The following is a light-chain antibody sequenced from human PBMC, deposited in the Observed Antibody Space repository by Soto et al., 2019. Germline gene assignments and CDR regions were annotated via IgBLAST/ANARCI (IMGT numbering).Light chain of an antibody. CDR1: QSVSSN. CDR3: QQYNSWPLT. V-gene: IGKV3D-15*01. Sequence: EIVMTQSPATLSVSPGERATLSCRASQSVSSNLAWYQQQFGQTPRLLIYGASTRATGIPARFSGSGSGTEFTLTVSSLQSEDFAVYYCQQYNSWPLTFSGGTKVEIK. J-gene: IGKJ4*01. CDR2: GAS.